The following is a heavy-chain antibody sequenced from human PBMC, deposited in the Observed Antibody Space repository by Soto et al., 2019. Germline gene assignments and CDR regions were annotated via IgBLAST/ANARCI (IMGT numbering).Heavy chain of an antibody. V-gene: IGHV3-23*01. J-gene: IGHJ4*02. D-gene: IGHD5-12*01. CDR3: AKDRRAGYNYDNFDY. CDR2: ISGSGSTT. CDR1: GFTFSSYA. Sequence: EVQLLESGGGLVQPGGSLRLSCAASGFTFSSYAMSWVRQAPGKGLEWVSAISGSGSTTYYADSVKGRFTISRDNSKNTLYLQMNSLRAEDTAVYYCAKDRRAGYNYDNFDYWGQGTLVTVSS.